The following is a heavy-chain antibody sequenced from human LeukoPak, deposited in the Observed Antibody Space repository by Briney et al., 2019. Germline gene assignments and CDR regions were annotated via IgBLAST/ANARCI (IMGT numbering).Heavy chain of an antibody. CDR1: GFTFSSYS. D-gene: IGHD2-15*01. J-gene: IGHJ3*02. CDR3: ARDRSAATPDAFDI. Sequence: GGSLRLSCAASGFTFSSYSMNWVRQAPGKGLEWVSSISSSSSFIYYADSVKGRFTISRDNAKNSLYLQMNSLRAEDTAVYYCARDRSAATPDAFDIWGQGTMVTVSS. CDR2: ISSSSSFI. V-gene: IGHV3-21*01.